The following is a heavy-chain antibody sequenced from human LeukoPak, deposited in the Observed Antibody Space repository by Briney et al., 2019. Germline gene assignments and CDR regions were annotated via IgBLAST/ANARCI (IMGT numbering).Heavy chain of an antibody. V-gene: IGHV3-7*05. CDR2: IKQDGSAK. D-gene: IGHD3-10*01. J-gene: IGHJ4*02. CDR1: GFTLSAHW. CDR3: ATFGSGSRRTNSFDY. Sequence: GGSLRLSCTASGFTLSAHWMTWVRQAPGKGLEWVDNIKQDGSAKYYVDSVKGRFAVSRDNAKNSLYLQMNSLRAEDTAVFYCATFGSGSRRTNSFDYWGQGTLVIVSS.